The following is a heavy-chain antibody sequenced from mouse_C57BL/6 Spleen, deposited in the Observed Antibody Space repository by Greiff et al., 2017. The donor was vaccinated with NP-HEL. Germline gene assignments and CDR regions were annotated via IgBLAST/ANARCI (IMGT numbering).Heavy chain of an antibody. V-gene: IGHV1-80*01. D-gene: IGHD2-3*01. CDR2: IYPGDGDT. CDR1: GYAFSSYW. Sequence: QVQLQQSGAELVKPGASVKISCKASGYAFSSYWMNWVKQRPGKGLEWIGQIYPGDGDTNYNGKFKGKATLTVDKSSSTAYMQLSSLTSEDSAVYYCARTGDGYPNYYAMDYWGQGTSVTVSS. J-gene: IGHJ4*01. CDR3: ARTGDGYPNYYAMDY.